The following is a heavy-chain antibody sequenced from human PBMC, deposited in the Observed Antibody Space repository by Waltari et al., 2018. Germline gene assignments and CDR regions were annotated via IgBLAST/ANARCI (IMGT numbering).Heavy chain of an antibody. CDR2: IYPGDSDT. D-gene: IGHD3-22*01. CDR3: ARSYYYESSGSDYYYMDV. J-gene: IGHJ6*03. Sequence: EVQLVQSGAEVKKPGESLKISCKGSGYSFTSYWIGWVRQMPGKGLEWMGIIYPGDSDTRYSPSFQGQVTSSADKSISTAYLQWSSLKASDTAMYYCARSYYYESSGSDYYYMDVWGKGTTVTVSS. CDR1: GYSFTSYW. V-gene: IGHV5-51*03.